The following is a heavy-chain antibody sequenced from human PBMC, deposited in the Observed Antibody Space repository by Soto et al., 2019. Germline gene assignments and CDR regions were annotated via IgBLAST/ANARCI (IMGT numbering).Heavy chain of an antibody. CDR2: ISSSSSTI. J-gene: IGHJ6*02. Sequence: PGGSLRLSCAASGFTFSSYSMNWVRQAPGKGLEWVSYISSSSSTIYYADSVKGRFTISRDNAKNSLYLQMNSLRAEDTAVYYCARVVYYYDSSGYPPMDVWGQGTTVTVSS. CDR1: GFTFSSYS. D-gene: IGHD3-22*01. V-gene: IGHV3-48*01. CDR3: ARVVYYYDSSGYPPMDV.